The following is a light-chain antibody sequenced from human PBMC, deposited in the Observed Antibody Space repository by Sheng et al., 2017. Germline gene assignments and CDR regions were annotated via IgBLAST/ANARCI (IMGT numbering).Light chain of an antibody. CDR1: QDISNY. J-gene: IGKJ4*01. CDR2: DAS. Sequence: DIQMTQSPSSLSASVRDRVTITCQASQDISNYLNWYQQKPGKAPKLLIYDASNLETGVPFRFSGSGSGTDFTFTISSLQPEDIATYYCQQYENLPVTFGGGTKVDIK. V-gene: IGKV1-33*01. CDR3: QQYENLPVT.